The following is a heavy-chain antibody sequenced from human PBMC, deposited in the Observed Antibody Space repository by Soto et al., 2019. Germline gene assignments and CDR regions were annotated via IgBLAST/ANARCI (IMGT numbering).Heavy chain of an antibody. CDR1: GGSISSGGYY. CDR3: ARGTDYDILTGYYKNAFDI. CDR2: IYYSGST. J-gene: IGHJ3*02. V-gene: IGHV4-31*03. Sequence: TSETLSLTCTVSGGSISSGGYYWSWIRQHPGKGLEWIGYIYYSGSTYYNPSLKSRVTISVDTSKNQFSLKLSSVTAADTAVYYCARGTDYDILTGYYKNAFDIWGQGTMVTVSS. D-gene: IGHD3-9*01.